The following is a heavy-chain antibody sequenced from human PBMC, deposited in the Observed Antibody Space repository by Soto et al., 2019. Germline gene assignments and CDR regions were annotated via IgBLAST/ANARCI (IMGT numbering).Heavy chain of an antibody. CDR3: ARALFRSGARADP. J-gene: IGHJ5*02. Sequence: PSETLSLTCAVYGGSLSGYYGSWIRQPPGKGLEWIGEINHSGSTNYNPSLKSRVTISVDTSKNQFSLKLGSVNAADPAVYYCARALFRSGARADPWGQGTLVTVSS. CDR2: INHSGST. D-gene: IGHD3-3*01. V-gene: IGHV4-34*01. CDR1: GGSLSGYY.